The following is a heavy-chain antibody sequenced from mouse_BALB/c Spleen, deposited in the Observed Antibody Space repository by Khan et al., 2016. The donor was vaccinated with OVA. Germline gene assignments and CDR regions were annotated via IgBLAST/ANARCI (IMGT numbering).Heavy chain of an antibody. D-gene: IGHD1-1*01. CDR2: ISSGGSFT. Sequence: EVELVESGGDLVKPGGSLKLSCAASGFTFSDYGMSWVRQTPEKRLEWVATISSGGSFTYYLERVKGRFTISRDSAKNTLNLQMSSLRSEDTAMYYCTRTPGYYGSNYFDEWGQGTSLTVSS. J-gene: IGHJ2*03. CDR1: GFTFSDYG. CDR3: TRTPGYYGSNYFDE. V-gene: IGHV5-9-3*01.